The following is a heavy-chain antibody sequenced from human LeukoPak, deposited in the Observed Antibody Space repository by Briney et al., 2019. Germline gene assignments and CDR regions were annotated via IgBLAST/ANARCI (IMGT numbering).Heavy chain of an antibody. J-gene: IGHJ4*02. CDR1: GFTFSTFA. V-gene: IGHV3-30*02. D-gene: IGHD3-10*02. CDR2: IPYDKSTA. CDR3: TCSGSYRDLDY. Sequence: GGSLRLSCAASGFTFSTFAMHWVRQAPGKGLEWVAFIPYDKSTAYYADSVKGRFTISRDNSKNTLDLQMNSLRTEDTAVYYCTCSGSYRDLDYWGQGVLVTVSS.